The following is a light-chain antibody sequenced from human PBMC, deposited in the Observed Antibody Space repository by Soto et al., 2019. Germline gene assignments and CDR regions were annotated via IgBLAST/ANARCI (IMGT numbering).Light chain of an antibody. CDR3: QQSETYPLT. CDR1: QTISTW. J-gene: IGKJ5*01. V-gene: IGKV1-5*01. CDR2: DAS. Sequence: DIQVTQSPSTLSASVGDRFTITCRASQTISTWLAWYQHKPGKAPNLLIYDASTLMSGVPSRFSGSGSGTEFTLTISSLQPGDFATYYCQQSETYPLTFGQGTRLEIK.